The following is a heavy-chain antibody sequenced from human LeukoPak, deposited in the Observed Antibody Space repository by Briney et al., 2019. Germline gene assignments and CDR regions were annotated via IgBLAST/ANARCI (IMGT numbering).Heavy chain of an antibody. D-gene: IGHD3-10*01. CDR2: IKQDGSEK. J-gene: IGHJ6*03. V-gene: IGHV3-7*01. CDR1: RFTFSSYG. Sequence: GGSLRLSCAASRFTFSSYGMSWVRQAPGKGLEWVANIKQDGSEKYYVDSVKGRFTISRDNAKNSLYLQMNSLRAEDTAVYYCARMMVRGVIIDPEDYYYMDVWGKGTTVTVSS. CDR3: ARMMVRGVIIDPEDYYYMDV.